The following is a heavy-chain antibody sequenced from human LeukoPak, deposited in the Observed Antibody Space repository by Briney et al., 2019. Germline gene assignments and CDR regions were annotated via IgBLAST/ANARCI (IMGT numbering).Heavy chain of an antibody. V-gene: IGHV4-34*01. Sequence: SETLSLTCAVYGGSFSGYYWSWIRQPPGKGLEWIGEINHSGSTNYNPSLKSRVTISVDTSKYQFSLKLSSVTAADTAVYYCARVRGYGSGGWWFDPWGQGTLVTVSS. D-gene: IGHD3-10*01. CDR2: INHSGST. CDR1: GGSFSGYY. CDR3: ARVRGYGSGGWWFDP. J-gene: IGHJ5*02.